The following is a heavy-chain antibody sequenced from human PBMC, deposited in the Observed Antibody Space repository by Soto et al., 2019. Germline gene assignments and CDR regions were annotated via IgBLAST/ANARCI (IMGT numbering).Heavy chain of an antibody. Sequence: GGSLRLSCAASGFTFSSYGMHWVRQAPGKGLEWVAVIWYDGSNKYYADSVKGRFTISRDNSKNTLYLQMNSLRAEDTAVYYCARSLGKPGYSTIYWGQGTLVTVSS. CDR2: IWYDGSNK. CDR3: ARSLGKPGYSTIY. V-gene: IGHV3-33*01. J-gene: IGHJ4*02. CDR1: GFTFSSYG. D-gene: IGHD6-13*01.